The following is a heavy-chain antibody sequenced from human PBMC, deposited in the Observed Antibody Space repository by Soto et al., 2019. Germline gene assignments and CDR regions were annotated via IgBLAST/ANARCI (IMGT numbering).Heavy chain of an antibody. D-gene: IGHD1-1*01. CDR1: GFTFSTYT. CDR2: ISSTSSYI. V-gene: IGHV3-21*01. CDR3: ARGESTGTPFFDS. Sequence: GGALRLSCAASGFTFSTYTMNWVRQAPGKGLEWVSSISSTSSYIFYTDSVKGRFTISRDNAKKSLYLQMNSLRAEDTAVYYCARGESTGTPFFDSWGQGTLVTVSS. J-gene: IGHJ4*02.